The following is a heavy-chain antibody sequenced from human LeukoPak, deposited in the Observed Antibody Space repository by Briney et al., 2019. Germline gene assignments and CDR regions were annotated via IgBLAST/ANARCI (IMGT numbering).Heavy chain of an antibody. CDR2: IYSDGSIT. CDR1: EFTFSSYW. Sequence: GGSLRLSCAASEFTFSSYWMHWVRQAPGKGLVWVSRIYSDGSITTYTESVKGRFTVSRDNAKNILYLQMNSLRVDDTAVYYCARAPPSSGYAYHFDIWGQGTMATVSS. CDR3: ARAPPSSGYAYHFDI. V-gene: IGHV3-74*03. D-gene: IGHD5-18*01. J-gene: IGHJ3*02.